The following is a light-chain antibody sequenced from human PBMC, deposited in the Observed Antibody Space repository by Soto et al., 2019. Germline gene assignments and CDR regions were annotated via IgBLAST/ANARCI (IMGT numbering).Light chain of an antibody. CDR2: AAS. CDR1: QGISSY. V-gene: IGKV1-8*01. CDR3: QQYFSYPPLT. J-gene: IGKJ4*01. Sequence: AIRMTQSPSSFSASTGDRVTITCRASQGISSYLAWYQQKPGKAPKLLIYAASTLQSGVPSRFSGSGSGTDFTLTISCLQSEDFATYYCQQYFSYPPLTFGGGTEV.